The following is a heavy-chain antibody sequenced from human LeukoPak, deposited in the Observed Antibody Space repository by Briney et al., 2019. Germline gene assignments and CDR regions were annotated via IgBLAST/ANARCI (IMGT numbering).Heavy chain of an antibody. CDR3: AKDHGLRYFDWSRGPSYYFDY. J-gene: IGHJ4*02. Sequence: GGSLRLSCAASGFTISNYAMSWVRQAPGKGLEWVSAISGSGGSTYYADSVKGRFTISRDNSKNTLYLQMNSLRAEDTAVYYCAKDHGLRYFDWSRGPSYYFDYWGQGTLVTVSS. CDR2: ISGSGGST. V-gene: IGHV3-23*01. D-gene: IGHD3-9*01. CDR1: GFTISNYA.